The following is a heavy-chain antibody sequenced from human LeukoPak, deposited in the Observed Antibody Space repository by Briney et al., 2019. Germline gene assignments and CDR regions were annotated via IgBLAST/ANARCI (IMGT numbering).Heavy chain of an antibody. CDR3: ARIMVRGVIIPPYFDY. J-gene: IGHJ4*02. V-gene: IGHV3-21*01. D-gene: IGHD3-10*01. CDR2: ISSSSSYI. CDR1: GFTFSSYS. Sequence: GGSLRLSCAASGFTFSSYSMNWVRQAPGKGLEWVSSISSSSSYIYYADSVKGRFTISRDNAKNSLYLQMNSLRAEDTAVYYYARIMVRGVIIPPYFDYWGQGTLVTVSS.